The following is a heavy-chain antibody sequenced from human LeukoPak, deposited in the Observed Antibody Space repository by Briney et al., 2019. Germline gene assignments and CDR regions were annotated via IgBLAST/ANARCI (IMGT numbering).Heavy chain of an antibody. D-gene: IGHD2-2*02. J-gene: IGHJ4*02. CDR3: ARASPHLPAAIRN. CDR2: MNPNRGNT. V-gene: IGHV1-8*01. CDR1: GYTFTSYD. Sequence: ASVKVSCKASGYTFTSYDINWVRQATGQGLEWMGWMNPNRGNTGYAQKFQGRVTMTRNTSISTAYMELSSLRSEDTAVYYCARASPHLPAAIRNWGQGTLVTVSS.